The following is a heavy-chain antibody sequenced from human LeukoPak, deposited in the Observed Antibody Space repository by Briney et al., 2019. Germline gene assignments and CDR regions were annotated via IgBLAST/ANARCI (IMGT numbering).Heavy chain of an antibody. Sequence: GGSLRLSCAASGFTFSSYAMSWVRQAPGKGLEWVSTISGSGGSTYYADSVKGRFTISIDNSKNTLYLQMNSLRADDTAVYYCAKGGLVHRFDPWGQGTLVTVSS. CDR1: GFTFSSYA. CDR3: AKGGLVHRFDP. J-gene: IGHJ5*02. V-gene: IGHV3-23*01. CDR2: ISGSGGST.